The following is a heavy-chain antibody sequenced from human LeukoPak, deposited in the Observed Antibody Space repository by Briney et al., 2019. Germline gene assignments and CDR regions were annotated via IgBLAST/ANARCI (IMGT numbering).Heavy chain of an antibody. V-gene: IGHV4-59*01. J-gene: IGHJ2*01. CDR2: IYYSGST. CDR1: GGSISSYY. Sequence: SETLSLTCTVSGGSISSYYWSWIRQPPGKGLEWIGYIYYSGSTTYNPSLRSRVTISIDTSKNQFSLKLTSVTAADTAVYYCARRSSRDYWYFDLWGQGTLVTVSS. CDR3: ARRSSRDYWYFDL. D-gene: IGHD6-13*01.